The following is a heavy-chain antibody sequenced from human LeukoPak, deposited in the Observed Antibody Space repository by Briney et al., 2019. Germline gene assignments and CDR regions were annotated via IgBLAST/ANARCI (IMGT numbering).Heavy chain of an antibody. V-gene: IGHV6-1*01. D-gene: IGHD3-22*01. Sequence: SQTLSLTCAISGDSVSSDSAAWNWIRQSPSRGLEWLARTYFRSKWYYDYALAVKGRITINPDTSKNQFSLQLNSVTPEDTAVYYCAREIRPMIVVVYYYYYGMDVWGQGTTVTVSS. CDR1: GDSVSSDSAA. J-gene: IGHJ6*02. CDR3: AREIRPMIVVVYYYYYGMDV. CDR2: TYFRSKWYY.